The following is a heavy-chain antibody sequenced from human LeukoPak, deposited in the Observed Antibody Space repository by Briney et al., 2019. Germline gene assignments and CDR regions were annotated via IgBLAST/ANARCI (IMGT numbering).Heavy chain of an antibody. J-gene: IGHJ4*02. CDR2: IYYSGST. CDR3: ARVAGYYDSSGYYSLFDY. CDR1: GGSISSGGYY. V-gene: IGHV4-31*03. D-gene: IGHD3-22*01. Sequence: SETLSLTCTVSGGSISSGGYYWSWIRQHPGKGLEWIGYIYYSGSTYYNPSLKSRVTISVDTSKNQFSLKLSSVTAADTAVYYCARVAGYYDSSGYYSLFDYWGQGTLVTVSS.